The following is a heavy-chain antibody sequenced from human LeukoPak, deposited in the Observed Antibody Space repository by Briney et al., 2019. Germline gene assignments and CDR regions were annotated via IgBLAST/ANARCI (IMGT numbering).Heavy chain of an antibody. D-gene: IGHD1/OR15-1a*01. V-gene: IGHV3-21*01. CDR2: ISSSSDYL. CDR3: ARENWYKFDY. Sequence: GSLRLSCAASGFTFSTYSMNWVRQAPGKGLEWVSSISSSSDYLYYADSVQGRFTISRDNAKNSLYLQMNSLRAEDTAVYYCARENWYKFDYWGQGTLVTVSS. J-gene: IGHJ4*02. CDR1: GFTFSTYS.